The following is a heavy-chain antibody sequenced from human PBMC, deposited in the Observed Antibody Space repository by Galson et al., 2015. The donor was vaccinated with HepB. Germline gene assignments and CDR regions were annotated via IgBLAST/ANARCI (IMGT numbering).Heavy chain of an antibody. CDR1: GGSISSPSHY. J-gene: IGHJ4*02. Sequence: ETLSLTCTVSGGSISSPSHYWGWIRQPPGKGLEWIGDVFYSGNTYYTPSLHSRATLSVDTSKNEFSLKLPSLTPTDTAIYYCASRPRRHQLLPFDYWGQGILVTVSS. CDR2: VFYSGNT. CDR3: ASRPRRHQLLPFDY. V-gene: IGHV4-39*01. D-gene: IGHD2-2*01.